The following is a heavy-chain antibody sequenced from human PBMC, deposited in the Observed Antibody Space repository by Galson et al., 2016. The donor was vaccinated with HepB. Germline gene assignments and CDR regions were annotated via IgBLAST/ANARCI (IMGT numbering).Heavy chain of an antibody. V-gene: IGHV4-39*01. CDR1: GGSISSSSYY. J-gene: IGHJ5*02. CDR2: IFYSGST. Sequence: SETLSLTCTVSGGSISSSSYYWGWIRQPPGKGLEWIGNIFYSGSTYYNPSLKSRVTISVDTSKNRFSLNLSSVTAADTAVYYCARSRYSYGLEVISWGQGNLVTVSS. CDR3: ARSRYSYGLEVIS. D-gene: IGHD5-18*01.